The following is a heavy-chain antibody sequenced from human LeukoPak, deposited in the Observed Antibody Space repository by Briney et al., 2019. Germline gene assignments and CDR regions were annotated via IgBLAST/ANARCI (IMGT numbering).Heavy chain of an antibody. CDR3: AKDPFSGYEEYFDY. CDR2: IGVDGGST. D-gene: IGHD5-12*01. CDR1: GFTFSSYA. V-gene: IGHV3-23*01. Sequence: GGSLRLSCAASGFTFSSYAMSWFRQAPGKGLEWISFIGVDGGSTYYADSVKGRFTISRDNSKNTLYLQMNSLRAEDTAVYYCAKDPFSGYEEYFDYWGQGTLVTVST. J-gene: IGHJ4*02.